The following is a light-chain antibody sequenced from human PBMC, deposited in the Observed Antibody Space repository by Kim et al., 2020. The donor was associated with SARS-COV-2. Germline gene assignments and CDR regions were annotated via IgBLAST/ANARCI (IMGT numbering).Light chain of an antibody. CDR3: GADHGSGSNFVSVV. V-gene: IGLV9-49*01. CDR2: VGTGEIVG. J-gene: IGLJ2*01. CDR1: SGYSNYK. Sequence: QLVLTQPPSASASLGASVTLTCTLSSGYSNYKVDWYQQRPGKGPRFVMRVGTGEIVGSKGDGIPDRFSVLGSGLNRYLTIKNIQEEDESDYHCGADHGSGSNFVSVVFGGGTQLTVL.